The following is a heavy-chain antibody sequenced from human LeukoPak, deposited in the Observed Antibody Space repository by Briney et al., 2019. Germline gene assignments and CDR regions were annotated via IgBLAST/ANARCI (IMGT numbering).Heavy chain of an antibody. V-gene: IGHV5-51*01. D-gene: IGHD5-18*01. CDR2: IYPGDSDT. Sequence: PGESLKISCKGSGYSFTSYWIGWVRQMPGKGLEWMGIIYPGDSDTRYSPSFQGQVTILADKSISTAYLQWSSLKASDTAMYYCARRLNGRSGYSYGQIDYWGQGTLVTVSS. CDR1: GYSFTSYW. CDR3: ARRLNGRSGYSYGQIDY. J-gene: IGHJ4*02.